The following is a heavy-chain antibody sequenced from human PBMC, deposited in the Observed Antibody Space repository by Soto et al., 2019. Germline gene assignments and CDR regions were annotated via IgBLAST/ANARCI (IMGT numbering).Heavy chain of an antibody. CDR1: GFTFSSSG. V-gene: IGHV3-33*01. CDR3: ARAGGSLTYYYYGMDV. J-gene: IGHJ6*02. Sequence: GGSLRLSCAASGFTFSSSGMHWVRQGPGKGLEWVAIIWYDGNTKYYADSVKGRFTISRDNSKNTLYLQMNSLRAEDTAVYYSARAGGSLTYYYYGMDVWGQGTTVTVSS. CDR2: IWYDGNTK. D-gene: IGHD2-15*01.